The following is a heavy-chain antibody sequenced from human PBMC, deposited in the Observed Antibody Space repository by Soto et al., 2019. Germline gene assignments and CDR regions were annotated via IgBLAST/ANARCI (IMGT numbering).Heavy chain of an antibody. CDR1: GYTFTSYY. D-gene: IGHD6-13*01. J-gene: IGHJ3*02. CDR3: ARDFPSRIAAAGQGVEDAFDI. V-gene: IGHV1-46*01. CDR2: INPMGGST. Sequence: ASMKVSCKASGYTFTSYYMHWVRQAPGQGLEWMGIINPMGGSTSYAQKFRGRVTRTRDTSTSTVYMELSSLRSGDTAVYYCARDFPSRIAAAGQGVEDAFDIWG.